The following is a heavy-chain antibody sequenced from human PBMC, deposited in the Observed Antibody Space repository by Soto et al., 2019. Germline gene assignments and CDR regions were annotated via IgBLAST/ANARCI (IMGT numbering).Heavy chain of an antibody. CDR1: GFICSSYD. CDR2: ILGEGRT. D-gene: IGHD1-1*01. CDR3: AKATATGGGAFDI. Sequence: GGSLRLSCAASGFICSSYDMSWVRQAPGKGLEWVSAILGEGRTFYVDSVKGRFTISRDSSQNTVYLQMNSLTAGDTALYYCAKATATGGGAFDICGQGTMVTVSS. J-gene: IGHJ3*02. V-gene: IGHV3-23*01.